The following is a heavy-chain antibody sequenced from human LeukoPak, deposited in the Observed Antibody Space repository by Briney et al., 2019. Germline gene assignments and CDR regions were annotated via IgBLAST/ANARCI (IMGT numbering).Heavy chain of an antibody. CDR3: ARDPYYDFWSGYYYYYHYMDV. Sequence: ASVKVSCKASGYTFTSYGISWVRQAPGQGLEWMGWISAYNGNTNYAQKLQGRVTMTTDTSTSTAYMELRSLRSDDTAVYYCARDPYYDFWSGYYYYYHYMDVWGKGATVTVSS. CDR1: GYTFTSYG. CDR2: ISAYNGNT. V-gene: IGHV1-18*01. D-gene: IGHD3-3*01. J-gene: IGHJ6*03.